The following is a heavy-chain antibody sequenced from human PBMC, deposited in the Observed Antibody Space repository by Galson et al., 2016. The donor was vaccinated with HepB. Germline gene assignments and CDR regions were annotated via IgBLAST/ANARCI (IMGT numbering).Heavy chain of an antibody. CDR1: RGSFSGHY. J-gene: IGHJ3*02. Sequence: SETLSLTCTVYRGSFSGHYWNWLRQAPGKGLEWLGEISHSSSTAYNPSLKSRLTISLRTSNQQCSLRRTYVTAADTSVYSCAVRSSSWLGFDIWGQGTLVTVSS. D-gene: IGHD6-6*01. V-gene: IGHV4-34*01. CDR2: ISHSSST. CDR3: AVRSSSWLGFDI.